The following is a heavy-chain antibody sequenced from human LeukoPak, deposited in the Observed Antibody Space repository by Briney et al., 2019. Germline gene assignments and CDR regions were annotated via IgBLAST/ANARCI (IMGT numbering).Heavy chain of an antibody. CDR3: ARAGGIRTAALDLDY. D-gene: IGHD6-25*01. Sequence: SSETLSLTCTVSGGSISDYSWSWSRQPPGKGLGWIGNRYYNGSVNHNPSLKRRVTISRDTSKHQFSLKLPPVTPADTAVYYCARAGGIRTAALDLDYWGQGTLVTVSS. CDR1: GGSISDYS. CDR2: RYYNGSV. V-gene: IGHV4-59*13. J-gene: IGHJ4*02.